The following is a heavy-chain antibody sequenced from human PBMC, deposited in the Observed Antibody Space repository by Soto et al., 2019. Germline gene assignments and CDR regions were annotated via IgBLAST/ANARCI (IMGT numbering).Heavy chain of an antibody. J-gene: IGHJ6*02. V-gene: IGHV6-1*01. Sequence: SQNLSLTCAISVYSVSSNSAAWNWIRQSPSRGLEWLGRTYYRSKWYNDYAVSVKSRITINPDTSKNQFSLQLNSVTPEDTAVYYCARASYIAGAHKWGMEVLGQGTTVTVSS. CDR1: VYSVSSNSAA. CDR3: ARASYIAGAHKWGMEV. CDR2: TYYRSKWYN. D-gene: IGHD6-19*01.